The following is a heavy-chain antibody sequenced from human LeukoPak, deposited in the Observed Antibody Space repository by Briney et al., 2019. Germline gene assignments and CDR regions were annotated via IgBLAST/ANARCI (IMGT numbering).Heavy chain of an antibody. CDR3: ARSAPGSGSSFDY. V-gene: IGHV3-21*01. CDR2: ISSSSSYI. CDR1: GFTFSSYS. D-gene: IGHD2-2*01. Sequence: GGSLRLSCAASGFTFSSYSMNWVRQAPGKGLEWVSSISSSSSYIYYADSVKGRFTISRDNAKNSLYLQMNSLRAEDTAVYYCARSAPGSGSSFDYWGQGTLVTVSS. J-gene: IGHJ4*02.